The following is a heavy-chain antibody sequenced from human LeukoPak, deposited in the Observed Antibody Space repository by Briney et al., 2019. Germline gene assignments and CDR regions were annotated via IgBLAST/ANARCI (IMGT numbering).Heavy chain of an antibody. V-gene: IGHV4-59*01. CDR1: GGSISSYY. CDR3: ARENGYSGSYFDY. J-gene: IGHJ4*02. D-gene: IGHD1-26*01. Sequence: SETLSLTCTVSGGSISSYYWSWIRQPPGKGLEWIGYIYYSGSTNYNPSLKGRVTISVDTSKNQFSLKLSSVTAADTAVYYCARENGYSGSYFDYWGQGTLVTVSS. CDR2: IYYSGST.